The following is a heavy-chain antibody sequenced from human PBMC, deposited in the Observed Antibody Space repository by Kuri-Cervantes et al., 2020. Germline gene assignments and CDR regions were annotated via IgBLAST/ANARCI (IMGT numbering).Heavy chain of an antibody. Sequence: GESLKISCTASGFTFSIYAMKWVRQAPGKGLEWVSTISAGGGSTYYADSVKGRFTISRDNSKNTLYLQMNSLRAEDTAVYYCARVEVTTNYYYYMDVWGKGTTVTVSS. CDR3: ARVEVTTNYYYYMDV. CDR1: GFTFSIYA. D-gene: IGHD4-17*01. J-gene: IGHJ6*03. CDR2: ISAGGGST. V-gene: IGHV3-23*01.